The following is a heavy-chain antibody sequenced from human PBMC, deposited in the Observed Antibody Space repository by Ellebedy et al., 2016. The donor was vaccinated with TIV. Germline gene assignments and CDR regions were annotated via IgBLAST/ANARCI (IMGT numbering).Heavy chain of an antibody. V-gene: IGHV3-30*02. CDR3: ISDIVGDGFDN. D-gene: IGHD5-12*01. Sequence: PGGSLRLSCAASGFTFSSYGMHWVRQAPGKGPEWVAMIRSDSSNEYYADSVRGRFTISRDNSKNTLYLRMNSLRHEDTALYYCISDIVGDGFDNWGQGTMVTVSS. J-gene: IGHJ3*02. CDR2: IRSDSSNE. CDR1: GFTFSSYG.